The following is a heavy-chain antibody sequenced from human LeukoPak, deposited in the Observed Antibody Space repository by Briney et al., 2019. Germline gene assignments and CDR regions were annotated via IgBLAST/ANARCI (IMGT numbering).Heavy chain of an antibody. CDR1: GFTFGSFW. CDR2: TKLDGSEK. CDR3: ARISSISYYFDY. Sequence: GGSLRLSCAASGFTFGSFWMTWVRQAPGKGLEWVANTKLDGSEKYYVDSVKGRFTVSRDNAKNSLYLQMNSLRAEDTAVYYCARISSISYYFDYWGLGTLVTVSS. V-gene: IGHV3-7*01. J-gene: IGHJ4*02.